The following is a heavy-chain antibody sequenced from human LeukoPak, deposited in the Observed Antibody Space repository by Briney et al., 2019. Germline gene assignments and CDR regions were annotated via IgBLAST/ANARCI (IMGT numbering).Heavy chain of an antibody. D-gene: IGHD3-10*01. CDR1: GFTFSSYE. V-gene: IGHV3-48*03. CDR3: ARGLVPYYYGSVDY. CDR2: ISSSGSTI. Sequence: PGGSLRLSCAASGFTFSSYEMNWVRQAPGKGLEWVSYISSSGSTIYYADSVKGRFTISRDNAKNPLYLQMNSLRAEDTAVYYCARGLVPYYYGSVDYWGQGTLVTVSS. J-gene: IGHJ4*02.